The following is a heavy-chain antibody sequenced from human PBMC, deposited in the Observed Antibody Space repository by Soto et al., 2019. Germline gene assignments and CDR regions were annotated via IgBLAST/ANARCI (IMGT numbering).Heavy chain of an antibody. CDR1: GFTFSSYA. J-gene: IGHJ4*02. V-gene: IGHV3-23*01. Sequence: PGGSLRLSCAASGFTFSSYAMSWVRQAPGKGLEWVSAISGSGGSTYYADSVKGRFTISRDNSKNTLYLQMNSLRAEDTAVYYCAKDRGYSSSWSGQYYFDYWGQGTLVTVSS. CDR2: ISGSGGST. CDR3: AKDRGYSSSWSGQYYFDY. D-gene: IGHD6-13*01.